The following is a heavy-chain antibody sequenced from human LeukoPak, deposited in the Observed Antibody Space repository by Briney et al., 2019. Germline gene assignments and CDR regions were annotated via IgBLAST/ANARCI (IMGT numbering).Heavy chain of an antibody. Sequence: SVKVSCKTSGDTLNSHNFRWVRQAPGQGLEWMGKITPIIDTANYSQKFQGRVTITADKSTTTVYMELSSLRSGDTAVYYCPRVNRGGSQYNWFDPWGQGTLVTVSS. V-gene: IGHV1-69*08. CDR3: PRVNRGGSQYNWFDP. CDR1: GDTLNSHN. D-gene: IGHD1-26*01. CDR2: ITPIIDTA. J-gene: IGHJ5*02.